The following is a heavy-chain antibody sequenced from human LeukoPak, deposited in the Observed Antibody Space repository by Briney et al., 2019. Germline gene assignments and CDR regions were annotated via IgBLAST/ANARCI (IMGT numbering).Heavy chain of an antibody. J-gene: IGHJ4*02. CDR2: IYSGGST. D-gene: IGHD2-2*02. V-gene: IGHV3-53*01. CDR1: GFTFSSYA. Sequence: GGSLRLSCAASGFTFSSYAMSWVRQAPGKGLEWVSVIYSGGSTDYADAVKGRFTISRDNSKNTVYLQMNSLRAEDTAVYYCAGYNCSSTRCYTGGFDYWGQGTLVTVSS. CDR3: AGYNCSSTRCYTGGFDY.